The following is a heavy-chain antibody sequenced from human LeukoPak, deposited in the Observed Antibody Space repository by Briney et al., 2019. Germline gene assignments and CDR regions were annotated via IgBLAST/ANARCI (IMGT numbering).Heavy chain of an antibody. V-gene: IGHV4-59*01. Sequence: KTSETLSFTCTVSGGSISSYYWSWIRQPPGKGLEWIGYIYYSGSTNYNPSLKSRVTISVDTSKNQFSLKLSSVTAADTAVYYCARGGSWGSGSYPLNYWGQGTLVTVSS. CDR2: IYYSGST. CDR3: ARGGSWGSGSYPLNY. CDR1: GGSISSYY. D-gene: IGHD3-10*01. J-gene: IGHJ4*02.